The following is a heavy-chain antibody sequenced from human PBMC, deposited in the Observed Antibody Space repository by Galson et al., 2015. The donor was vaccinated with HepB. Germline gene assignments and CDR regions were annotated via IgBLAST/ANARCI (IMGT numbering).Heavy chain of an antibody. D-gene: IGHD3-3*01. Sequence: SLRLSCAASGFTFSSYGMHWVRQAPGKGLEWVAVIWYDGSNKYYADSVKGRFTISRDNSKNTLYLQMNSLRAEDTAVYYCARDRRIRFLEWLPRPRNYGMDVWGQGTTVTVSS. CDR2: IWYDGSNK. CDR3: ARDRRIRFLEWLPRPRNYGMDV. V-gene: IGHV3-33*01. J-gene: IGHJ6*02. CDR1: GFTFSSYG.